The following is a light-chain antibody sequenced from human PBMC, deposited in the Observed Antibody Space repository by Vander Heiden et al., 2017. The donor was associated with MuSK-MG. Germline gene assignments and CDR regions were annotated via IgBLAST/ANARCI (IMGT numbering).Light chain of an antibody. J-gene: IGKJ5*01. CDR1: QSISNY. Sequence: DIQMTQYPSSLSASVGDRVTITCQASQSISNYLNWYQQKPGKAPKLLIYAASSLQGGVSTMCSGGGSKTFFSPTSSRLQAENLATYCHEQNDSTPNTFGQGTKLEIK. V-gene: IGKV1-39*01. CDR3: EQNDSTPNT. CDR2: AAS.